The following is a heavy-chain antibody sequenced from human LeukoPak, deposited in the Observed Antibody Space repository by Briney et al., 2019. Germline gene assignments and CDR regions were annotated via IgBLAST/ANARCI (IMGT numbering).Heavy chain of an antibody. CDR1: GCTFSSYS. D-gene: IGHD3-3*01. CDR2: ISSSSSYI. Sequence: PGGSLRLSCAASGCTFSSYSMNWVRRAPGKGLEWVSSISSSSSYIYYADSVKGRFTISRDNAKNSLYLQMNSLRAEDTAVYYCARELYSGTERVAFYIWGQGTMVTVSS. V-gene: IGHV3-21*01. J-gene: IGHJ3*02. CDR3: ARELYSGTERVAFYI.